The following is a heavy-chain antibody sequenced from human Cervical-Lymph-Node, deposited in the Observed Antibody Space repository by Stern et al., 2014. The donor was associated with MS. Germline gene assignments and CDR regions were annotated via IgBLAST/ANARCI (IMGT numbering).Heavy chain of an antibody. D-gene: IGHD3-16*01. CDR2: IYPGDSDT. CDR3: VRRRGDWYFDL. V-gene: IGHV5-51*03. CDR1: GYSFTNYW. J-gene: IGHJ2*01. Sequence: EVHLVESGAEVKKPGESLKISCKGSGYSFTNYWIVWVRQVPGKGLEWMGVIYPGDSDTEYSPSFQGHVTISADKSISTAYLQWSSLKASDTAMYYCVRRRGDWYFDLWGRGTLVTVSS.